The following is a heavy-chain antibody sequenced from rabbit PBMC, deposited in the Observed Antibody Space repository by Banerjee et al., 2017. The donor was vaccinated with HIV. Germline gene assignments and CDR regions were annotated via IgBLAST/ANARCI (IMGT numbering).Heavy chain of an antibody. Sequence: QSLKESGGDLVKPEGSLTLTCTASGFSFSSYYYMCWVRQAPGKGLEWIAAIYGGSSGSTYYASWAKGRFTISKTSSTTVTLQMTSLTAADTATYFCARKASTNDYYNLWGPGTLVTVS. CDR2: IYGGSSGST. CDR3: ARKASTNDYYNL. V-gene: IGHV1S40*01. CDR1: GFSFSSYYY. J-gene: IGHJ4*01. D-gene: IGHD1-1*01.